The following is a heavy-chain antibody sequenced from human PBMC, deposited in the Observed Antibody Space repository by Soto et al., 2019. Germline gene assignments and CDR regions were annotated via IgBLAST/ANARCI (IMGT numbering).Heavy chain of an antibody. D-gene: IGHD2-15*01. CDR1: GFTFSSYG. V-gene: IGHV3-30*18. J-gene: IGHJ4*02. Sequence: QVQLVESGGGVVQPGRSLRLSCAASGFTFSSYGMHWVRQAPGKGLEWVAVISYDGSNKYYADSVKGRFTISRDNSKNTLYLQMNSLRAEDTAVYYCAKDQRKYCSGGSCYSFDYWGQGTLVTVSS. CDR3: AKDQRKYCSGGSCYSFDY. CDR2: ISYDGSNK.